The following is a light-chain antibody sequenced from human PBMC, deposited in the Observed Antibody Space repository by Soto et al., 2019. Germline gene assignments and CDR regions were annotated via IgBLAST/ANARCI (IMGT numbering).Light chain of an antibody. Sequence: DIVLTQSPATLSLSPVERSTLSCRASQSVSSYLAWYQQKPGQAPRLLIYDASNRATGIPARFSGSGSGTDFTLTIRSLEPEDFALYYCQHYVERSPINCGQGTRRAIK. J-gene: IGKJ5*01. CDR1: QSVSSY. CDR2: DAS. CDR3: QHYVERSPIN. V-gene: IGKV3-11*01.